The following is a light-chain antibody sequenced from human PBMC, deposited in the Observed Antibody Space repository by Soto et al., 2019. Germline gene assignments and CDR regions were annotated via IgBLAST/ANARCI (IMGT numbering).Light chain of an antibody. J-gene: IGKJ2*01. CDR2: AAS. CDR3: QQSYSTPRT. V-gene: IGKV1-39*01. CDR1: QTIITY. Sequence: DIQMTQSPSSLSASVGDRVSITCRASQTIITYLNWYQQKPGKAPKLLISAASNLQSGVPSRFSGSGSETKLTLTISSVQPEDFATYYCQQSYSTPRTFGQGTKLELK.